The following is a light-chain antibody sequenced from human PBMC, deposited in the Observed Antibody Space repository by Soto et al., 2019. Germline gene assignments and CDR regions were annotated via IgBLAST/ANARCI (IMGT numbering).Light chain of an antibody. J-gene: IGLJ3*02. Sequence: QSVLTQPASVSGSPGQSITISCTGTSSDVGRYNLVSWYQQHPGKAPKLMIYEGSERPSGVSDRFSGSKSGNTASLTISGLQAEDEADYYCCSYAGGSTVMFGGGTHLTVL. CDR1: SSDVGRYNL. V-gene: IGLV2-23*01. CDR3: CSYAGGSTVM. CDR2: EGS.